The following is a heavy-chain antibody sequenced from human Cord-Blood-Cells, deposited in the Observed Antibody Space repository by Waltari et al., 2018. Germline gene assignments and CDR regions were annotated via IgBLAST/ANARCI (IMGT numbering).Heavy chain of an antibody. D-gene: IGHD6-19*01. V-gene: IGHV3-15*01. CDR1: GFTFSNAW. CDR3: TTDLGSGWYSPGY. Sequence: EVQLVESGGGLVKPGGSLRLSCAASGFTFSNAWMSWVRQAPGKGLEWVGRIKSKTEGRTTDYAAPVKGRFTISIDESKNTLYLQMNSLKTEDTAVYYCTTDLGSGWYSPGYWVQGTLVTVSS. CDR2: IKSKTEGRTT. J-gene: IGHJ4*02.